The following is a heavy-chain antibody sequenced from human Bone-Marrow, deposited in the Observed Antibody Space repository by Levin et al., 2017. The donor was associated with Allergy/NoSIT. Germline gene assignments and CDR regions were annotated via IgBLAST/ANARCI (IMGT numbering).Heavy chain of an antibody. J-gene: IGHJ6*02. CDR3: ATHGLSGTDSRGRYFVSFFYDGMDV. V-gene: IGHV5-51*01. CDR2: IYPGDSET. D-gene: IGHD3-22*01. Sequence: LGESLKISCKGSGYSFTSYWIGWVRQMPGKGLEWMGIIYPGDSETRYSPSFQGQVTISADKSISTAYLQWSSLKASDTAMYYCATHGLSGTDSRGRYFVSFFYDGMDVWGQGTTVTVSS. CDR1: GYSFTSYW.